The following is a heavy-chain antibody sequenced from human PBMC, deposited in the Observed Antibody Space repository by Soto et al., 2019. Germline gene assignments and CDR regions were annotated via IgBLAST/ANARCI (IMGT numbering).Heavy chain of an antibody. J-gene: IGHJ6*02. Sequence: GSLRLSRAASGFTFSSYAMSWVRQAPGKGLEWVSAISGSGGSTYYADSVKGRFTISRDNSKNTLYLQMNSLRAEDTAVYYCAKALRFLEWLFPSYYYYGMDVWGQGTTVTVSS. CDR1: GFTFSSYA. V-gene: IGHV3-23*01. CDR2: ISGSGGST. D-gene: IGHD3-3*01. CDR3: AKALRFLEWLFPSYYYYGMDV.